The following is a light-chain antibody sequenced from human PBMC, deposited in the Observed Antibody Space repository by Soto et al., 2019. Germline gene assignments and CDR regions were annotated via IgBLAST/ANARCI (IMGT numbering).Light chain of an antibody. CDR2: GAS. CDR3: QQYGSSGT. J-gene: IGKJ1*01. CDR1: QNISRS. Sequence: EIMMTQSRVTLSVSPGERATLSCRASQNISRSLAWYQQKPGQGPSLLIYGASNRATGIPDRFSGSGSGTDFTLTISRLEPEDFAVYYCQQYGSSGTFGQGTKVDIK. V-gene: IGKV3-20*01.